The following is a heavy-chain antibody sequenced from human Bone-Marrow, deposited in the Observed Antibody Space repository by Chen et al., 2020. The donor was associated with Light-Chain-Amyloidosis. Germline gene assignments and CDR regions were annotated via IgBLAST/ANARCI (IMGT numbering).Heavy chain of an antibody. D-gene: IGHD5-12*01. J-gene: IGHJ4*02. CDR2: IYPDDSDA. V-gene: IGHV5-51*01. Sequence: IGWVRQMPVKGLEWMGVIYPDDSDARYSPSFEGQVTISADKSITTAYLQWRSLKASDTAMYYCARRRDGYNFDYWGQGTLVTVSS. CDR3: ARRRDGYNFDY.